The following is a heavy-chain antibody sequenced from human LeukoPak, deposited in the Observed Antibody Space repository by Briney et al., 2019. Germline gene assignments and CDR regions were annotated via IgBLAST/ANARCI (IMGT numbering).Heavy chain of an antibody. CDR1: AFTFSYYS. Sequence: GGSLRLSCAASAFTFSYYSMNWVRQAPGKGLEWISYISGRSSTIYYADSVRGRFTISRYNAKNSMYLQMNSLRAEDTAVYYCARDRLTSGSYFFDYWGQGTLVTVSS. J-gene: IGHJ4*02. CDR2: ISGRSSTI. D-gene: IGHD1-26*01. CDR3: ARDRLTSGSYFFDY. V-gene: IGHV3-48*01.